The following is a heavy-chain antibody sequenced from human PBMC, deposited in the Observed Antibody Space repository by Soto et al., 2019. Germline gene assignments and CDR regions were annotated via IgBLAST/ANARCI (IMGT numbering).Heavy chain of an antibody. J-gene: IGHJ5*02. CDR3: ARESRYDFWRPHNWFDP. Sequence: ASVKVSCKASGYTFTSYYMHWVRQAPGQGLEWMGWINPNSGGTNYAQKFQGRVTMTRDTSISTAYMELSRLRSDDTAVYYCARESRYDFWRPHNWFDPWGQGTLVTVSS. CDR2: INPNSGGT. D-gene: IGHD3-3*01. V-gene: IGHV1-2*02. CDR1: GYTFTSYY.